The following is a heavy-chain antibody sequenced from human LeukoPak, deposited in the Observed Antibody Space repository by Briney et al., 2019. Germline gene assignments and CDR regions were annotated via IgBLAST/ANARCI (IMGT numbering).Heavy chain of an antibody. CDR3: ARDDGYSKLLDY. D-gene: IGHD2-15*01. CDR2: INHSGST. Sequence: PSETLSLTCAVYGGSFSGYYWSWIRQPPGKGLEWIGEINHSGSTNYNPSLKSRVTISVDTSKNQFSLKLSSVTAADTAVYYCARDDGYSKLLDYWGQGTLVTVSS. V-gene: IGHV4-34*01. J-gene: IGHJ4*02. CDR1: GGSFSGYY.